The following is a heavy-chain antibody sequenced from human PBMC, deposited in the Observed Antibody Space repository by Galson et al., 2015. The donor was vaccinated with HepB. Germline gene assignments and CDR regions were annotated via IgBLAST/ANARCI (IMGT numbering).Heavy chain of an antibody. D-gene: IGHD5-24*01. CDR1: GFTFSRYG. J-gene: IGHJ3*02. V-gene: IGHV3-23*01. Sequence: SLRLSCAVSGFTFSRYGMNWVRQAPGKGLEWVSGTSGTGGSTYYADSVKGRFAVSRDKSKNTLYLQMNSLRADDTAVYYCAIAYEMDTLFLGYDAFDIRGQGTMVTVSS. CDR2: TSGTGGST. CDR3: AIAYEMDTLFLGYDAFDI.